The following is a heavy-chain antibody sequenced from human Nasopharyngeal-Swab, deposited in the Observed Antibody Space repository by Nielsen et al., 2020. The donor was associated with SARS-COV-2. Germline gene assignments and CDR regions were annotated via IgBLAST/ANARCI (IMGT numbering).Heavy chain of an antibody. CDR1: GVSITSQY. CDR3: AKEGATGWFDP. CDR2: ISHNSGT. Sequence: SETLSLTCTVSGVSITSQYWSWIRQPPEKGLEWIGYISHNSGTSYNPSLKSRVTMFMDTSKNQFSLRLRSVTAADTAVYYCAKEGATGWFDPWGQGTLVTVSS. J-gene: IGHJ5*02. V-gene: IGHV4-59*11.